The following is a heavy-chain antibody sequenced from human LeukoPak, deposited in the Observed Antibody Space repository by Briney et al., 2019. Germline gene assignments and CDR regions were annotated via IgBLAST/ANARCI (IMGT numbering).Heavy chain of an antibody. CDR2: THHSGAT. V-gene: IGHV4-59*01. CDR3: ARSSGHSYGDFDY. Sequence: SETLSLTCSVSGVSITSNYWSWIRQPPGKGLEWLGYTHHSGATSYNPSLKSRSTMSLDTSNNQFSLKLSSVTAADTAVYYCARSSGHSYGDFDYWGQGDLVTVSS. J-gene: IGHJ4*02. CDR1: GVSITSNY. D-gene: IGHD5-18*01.